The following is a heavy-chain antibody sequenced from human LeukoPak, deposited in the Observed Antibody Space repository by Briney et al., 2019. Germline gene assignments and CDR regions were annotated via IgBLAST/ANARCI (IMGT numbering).Heavy chain of an antibody. CDR1: GGSISSYY. V-gene: IGHV4-59*01. Sequence: SETLSLTCTVSGGSISSYYWSWIRQPPGKGLEWIGYIYYSGRSTYYNPSLKSRVTISIDTSKNQFSLKLSSVTAADTAVYYRARGGYYGSGNDFRFDPWGQGTLVTVSS. D-gene: IGHD3-10*01. CDR3: ARGGYYGSGNDFRFDP. J-gene: IGHJ5*02. CDR2: IYYSGRST.